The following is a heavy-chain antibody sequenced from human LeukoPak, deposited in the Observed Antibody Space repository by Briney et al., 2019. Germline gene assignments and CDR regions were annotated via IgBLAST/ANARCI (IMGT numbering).Heavy chain of an antibody. CDR3: ARLGHLVPANY. Sequence: GGSLRLSCAASGFTVSSNYMSWVRQAAGKGLEWVSVIYSGGSTYYADSVKGRFTISRDNSKNTLYLQMNSLRAEDTAVYYCARLGHLVPANYWGQGTLVTVSS. CDR1: GFTVSSNY. CDR2: IYSGGST. D-gene: IGHD2-2*01. V-gene: IGHV3-66*04. J-gene: IGHJ4*02.